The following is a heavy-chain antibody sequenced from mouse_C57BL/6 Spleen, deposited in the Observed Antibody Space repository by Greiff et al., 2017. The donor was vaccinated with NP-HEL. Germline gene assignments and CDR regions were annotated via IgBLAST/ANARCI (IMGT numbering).Heavy chain of an antibody. CDR3: AREITTVVADV. D-gene: IGHD1-1*01. Sequence: EVQLQQSGPGLVKPSQSLSLTCSVTGYSITSGYYWNWIRQFPGNKLEWMGYISYDGSNNYNPSLKNRISITRDTSKNQFFLKLNSVTTEDTATYYCAREITTVVADVWGTGTTVTVSS. V-gene: IGHV3-6*01. J-gene: IGHJ1*03. CDR2: ISYDGSN. CDR1: GYSITSGYY.